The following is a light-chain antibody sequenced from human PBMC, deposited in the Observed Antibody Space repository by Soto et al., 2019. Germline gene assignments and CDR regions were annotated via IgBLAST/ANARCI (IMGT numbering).Light chain of an antibody. V-gene: IGKV1-39*01. CDR1: QSISNY. J-gene: IGKJ1*01. Sequence: DIQMTQSPSSLSASVGDRVTITCRARQSISNYLNWYQLKPGKVPKLLIYAASTLQTGVPSRFSGSGSGTDFTLTISSLQPDDFGSYYCQHMRTFGQGTKVEMK. CDR3: QHMRT. CDR2: AAS.